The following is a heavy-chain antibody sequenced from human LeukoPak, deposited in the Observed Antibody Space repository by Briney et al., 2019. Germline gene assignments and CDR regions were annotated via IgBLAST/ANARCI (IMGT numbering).Heavy chain of an antibody. D-gene: IGHD6-13*01. CDR2: IYYSGST. Sequence: PSETLSLTCTVSGGSISSSSYYWGWIRQPPGKGLEWIVSIYYSGSTYYNPSLKSRVTISVDTSKNQFSLKLSSVTAADTAVYYCARAIAAAGTARGWFDPWGQGTLVTVSS. CDR3: ARAIAAAGTARGWFDP. J-gene: IGHJ5*02. CDR1: GGSISSSSYY. V-gene: IGHV4-39*01.